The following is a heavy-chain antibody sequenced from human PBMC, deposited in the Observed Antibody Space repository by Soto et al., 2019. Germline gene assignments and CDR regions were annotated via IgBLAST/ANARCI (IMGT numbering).Heavy chain of an antibody. D-gene: IGHD3-9*01. CDR1: GYSFSTYH. CDR2: ISPRNGDE. Sequence: ASVKVSCKASGYSFSTYHISWLRQAPGKGLEWMGVISPRNGDENFAWKFLDRVIMTTDTSSNTAYMELESLRYDDTAIYYCATSYDTGFDPWGQGTLVTVSS. CDR3: ATSYDTGFDP. V-gene: IGHV1-18*01. J-gene: IGHJ5*02.